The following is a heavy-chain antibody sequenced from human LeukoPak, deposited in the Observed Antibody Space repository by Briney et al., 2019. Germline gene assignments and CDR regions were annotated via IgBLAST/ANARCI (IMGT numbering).Heavy chain of an antibody. CDR1: GFTFSSYW. CDR2: IKQDGSEK. Sequence: GGSLRLSCAASGFTFSSYWMSWVRQAPGKGLEWVANIKQDGSEKYYVDSVKGRFTISRDNAKNSLYLQMNSPRAEDTAVYYCARGSSIAVAGTEFDYWGQGTLVTVSS. J-gene: IGHJ4*02. CDR3: ARGSSIAVAGTEFDY. V-gene: IGHV3-7*01. D-gene: IGHD6-19*01.